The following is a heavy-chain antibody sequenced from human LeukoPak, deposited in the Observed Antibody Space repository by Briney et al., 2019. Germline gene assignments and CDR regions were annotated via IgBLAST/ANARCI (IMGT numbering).Heavy chain of an antibody. CDR1: GFTLSSYA. CDR3: ARDRFEDYGDTELGY. V-gene: IGHV3-7*01. Sequence: GGSLRLSCVVSGFTLSSYAMNWVRQAPGKGLEWVANIKQDGSEKYYVDSVKGRFTISRDNAKNSLYLQMNSLRVEDTTVYYCARDRFEDYGDTELGYWGQGALVTVSS. CDR2: IKQDGSEK. J-gene: IGHJ4*02. D-gene: IGHD4-17*01.